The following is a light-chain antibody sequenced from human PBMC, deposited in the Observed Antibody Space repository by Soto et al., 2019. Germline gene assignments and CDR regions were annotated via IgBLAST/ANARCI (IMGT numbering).Light chain of an antibody. Sequence: DIVMTQSPLSLPVTPGEPASISCRSSQSLLHSSGYHYLGWYLQKPGQSPQLLIYLGSNRASGVPDRFSGSGSGTDFTLKISRVEAEDVGVYYCMQPLQAPWTFGQGTKVDIK. V-gene: IGKV2-28*01. J-gene: IGKJ1*01. CDR3: MQPLQAPWT. CDR1: QSLLHSSGYHY. CDR2: LGS.